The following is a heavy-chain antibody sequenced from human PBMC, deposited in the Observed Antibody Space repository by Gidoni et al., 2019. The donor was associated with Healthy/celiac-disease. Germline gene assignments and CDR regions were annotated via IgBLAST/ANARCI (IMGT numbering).Heavy chain of an antibody. Sequence: EVQLVQSGAEVKKPGESLKISCKGSGYSFTSYWLGWVRQLPGKGLEWMAIIYSGESDTRYSPSFQGQVTISADKYISTAYLQWSSLKASDTAMYYCARQPGYYDSSGYFDYWGQGTLVTVSS. CDR3: ARQPGYYDSSGYFDY. J-gene: IGHJ4*02. CDR2: IYSGESDT. V-gene: IGHV5-51*01. D-gene: IGHD3-22*01. CDR1: GYSFTSYW.